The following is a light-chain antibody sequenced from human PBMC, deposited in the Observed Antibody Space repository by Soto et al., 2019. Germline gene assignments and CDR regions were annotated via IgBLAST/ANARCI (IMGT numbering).Light chain of an antibody. CDR2: DAS. Sequence: DIQMTQSPSTLSASVGDRVTITCRASQSINNWLAWYQQKPGKAPKLLIYDASNLQIGVPLRFSGSGSGTEFTLTISSLQPDDFATYSYQHYTTSPFTFAQGTKLDIK. CDR1: QSINNW. CDR3: QHYTTSPFT. J-gene: IGKJ2*01. V-gene: IGKV1-5*01.